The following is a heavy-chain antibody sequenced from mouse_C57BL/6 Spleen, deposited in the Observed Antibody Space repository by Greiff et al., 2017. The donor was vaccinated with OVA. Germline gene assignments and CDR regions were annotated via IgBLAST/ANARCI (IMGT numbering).Heavy chain of an antibody. Sequence: VKLQESGAELMKPGASVKLSCKATGYTFTGYWIEWVKQRPGHGLEWIGEILPGSGCTNYNEKFKGKATFTADTSSNTAYMQLSSLTTEDSAIYYCARTYYSNYLFFDYWGQGTTLTVSS. CDR1: GYTFTGYW. CDR2: ILPGSGCT. J-gene: IGHJ2*01. CDR3: ARTYYSNYLFFDY. V-gene: IGHV1-9*01. D-gene: IGHD2-5*01.